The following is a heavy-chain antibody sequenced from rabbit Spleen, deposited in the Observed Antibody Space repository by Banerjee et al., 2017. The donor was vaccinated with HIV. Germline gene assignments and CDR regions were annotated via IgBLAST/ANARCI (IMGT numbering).Heavy chain of an antibody. CDR3: ARDAAGREDFNL. CDR1: GIDFSNKAV. Sequence: QEHLVESGGGLVQPGESLKLSCNASGIDFSNKAVMCWVRQAPGKGLEWIACINAVTGKAVYASWAKGRFTFSKTSSTTVTLQMTSLTVADTATYFCARDAAGREDFNLWGQSTLVTVS. J-gene: IGHJ4*01. D-gene: IGHD4-2*01. CDR2: INAVTGKA. V-gene: IGHV1S45*01.